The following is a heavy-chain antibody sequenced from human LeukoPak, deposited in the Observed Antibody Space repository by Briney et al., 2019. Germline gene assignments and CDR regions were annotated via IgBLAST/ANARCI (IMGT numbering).Heavy chain of an antibody. CDR3: ARDVGEYQILGFDY. V-gene: IGHV3-74*01. J-gene: IGHJ4*02. Sequence: GGSLRLSCAASRFIFSTYWMHWVRQAPGKGLVWVSRINSDGSSTNYADSVKGRFTISRDNAKNTLYLQMNSLRAEDTAIYYCARDVGEYQILGFDYWGQGTLVTVSS. D-gene: IGHD3-10*01. CDR1: RFIFSTYW. CDR2: INSDGSST.